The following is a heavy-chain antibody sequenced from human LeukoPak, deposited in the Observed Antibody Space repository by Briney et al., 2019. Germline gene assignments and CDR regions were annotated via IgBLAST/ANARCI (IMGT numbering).Heavy chain of an antibody. D-gene: IGHD6-19*01. CDR3: ARQVAGYWYFDL. J-gene: IGHJ2*01. Sequence: SSETLSLTCAVSGASITSSHWWSWARQPPGKGLEWIGEIHDSGTTNYKPSLKSRVTMSLDKSNNQISLKLSSVTAADTAVYSCARQVAGYWYFDLWGRGTLVTVSS. V-gene: IGHV4-4*02. CDR1: GASITSSHW. CDR2: IHDSGTT.